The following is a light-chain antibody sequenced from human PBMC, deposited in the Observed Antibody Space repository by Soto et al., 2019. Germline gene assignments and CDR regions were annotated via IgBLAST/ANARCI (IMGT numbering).Light chain of an antibody. Sequence: QSVLTQPPSVSGAPGQRVTISCTGSSSNIGAGYDVHWYQQLPGTAPKLLIYGNSNRPSGVPDRFSGSKSGTSASLAITGLQAEDEADYYCCSYAEGGTLVFGGGTQLTVL. CDR2: GNS. J-gene: IGLJ3*02. CDR1: SSNIGAGYD. CDR3: CSYAEGGTLV. V-gene: IGLV1-40*01.